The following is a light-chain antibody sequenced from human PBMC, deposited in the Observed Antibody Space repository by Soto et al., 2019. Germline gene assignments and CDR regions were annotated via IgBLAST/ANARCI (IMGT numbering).Light chain of an antibody. CDR1: KLGDKY. V-gene: IGLV3-1*01. J-gene: IGLJ1*01. CDR3: QAWDSSIYV. Sequence: SYELTQPPSVSVSPGQTASITCSGDKLGDKYACWYQQKPGQSPVLVIYQDSKRPSGIPERFSGSNSGNTATLTISGTQAMDEADYYCQAWDSSIYVFGTGTKVPVL. CDR2: QDS.